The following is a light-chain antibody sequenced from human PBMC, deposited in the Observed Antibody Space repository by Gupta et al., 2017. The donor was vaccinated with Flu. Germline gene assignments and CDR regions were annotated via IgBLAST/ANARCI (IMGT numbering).Light chain of an antibody. CDR3: QQYDTWPYS. V-gene: IGKV3-15*01. J-gene: IGKJ2*03. Sequence: PAPLLVPPGERATLSCRASLIISRHLTWYQQKPGQAPKLLMSVAFSRHIGIPARFSGGGSATEFTLTINSLQSEDSAVYYCQQYDTWPYSFGQGTKVEIK. CDR2: VAF. CDR1: LIISRH.